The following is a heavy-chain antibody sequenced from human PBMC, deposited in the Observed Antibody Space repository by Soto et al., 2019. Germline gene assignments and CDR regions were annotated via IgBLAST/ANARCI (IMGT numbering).Heavy chain of an antibody. CDR3: ARQGGGTTVTFYWYFDL. CDR2: INHSGST. CDR1: FTSYY. V-gene: IGHV4-34*01. J-gene: IGHJ2*01. D-gene: IGHD4-17*01. Sequence: FTSYYMHWVRQAPGQGLEWIGEINHSGSTNYNPSLKSRVTISVDTSKNQFSLKLSSVTAADTAVYYCARQGGGTTVTFYWYFDLWGRGTLVTVSS.